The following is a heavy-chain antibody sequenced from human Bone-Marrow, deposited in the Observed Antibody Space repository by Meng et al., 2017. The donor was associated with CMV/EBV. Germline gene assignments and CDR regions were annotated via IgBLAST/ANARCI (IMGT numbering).Heavy chain of an antibody. Sequence: GESLKISCAASGFIFSSSGIHWVRQAPGKGLEWVALMWSDGIKTNYVDSVKGRFIISRDNSNNMLYLQMNSLRTEDTAVYYCARIGLWSGYTRPYYYYYGMDVWGQGTTVTVYS. CDR2: MWSDGIKT. CDR1: GFIFSSSG. CDR3: ARIGLWSGYTRPYYYYYGMDV. V-gene: IGHV3-33*01. D-gene: IGHD3-3*01. J-gene: IGHJ6*01.